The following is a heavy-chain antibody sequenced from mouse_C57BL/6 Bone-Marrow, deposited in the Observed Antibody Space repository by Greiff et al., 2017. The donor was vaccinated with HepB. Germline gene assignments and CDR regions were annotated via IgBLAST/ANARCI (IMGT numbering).Heavy chain of an antibody. CDR3: ARSATVVATPFDY. D-gene: IGHD1-1*01. V-gene: IGHV1-54*01. Sequence: QVQLKQSGAELVRPGTSVKVSCKASGYAFTNYLIEWVKQRPGQGLEWIGVINPGSGGTNYNEKFKGKATLTADTSSSTAYMQLSSLTSEDSAVYFCARSATVVATPFDYWGQGTTLTVSS. J-gene: IGHJ2*01. CDR2: INPGSGGT. CDR1: GYAFTNYL.